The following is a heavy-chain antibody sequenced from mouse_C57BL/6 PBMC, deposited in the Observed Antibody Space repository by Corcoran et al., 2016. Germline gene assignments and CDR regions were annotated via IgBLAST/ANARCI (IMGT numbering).Heavy chain of an antibody. V-gene: IGHV14-3*01. D-gene: IGHD4-1*01. CDR3: ARMYWFDY. Sequence: EVQMQQSVAELVRPGASVKLSCTAAGFNMKKNYMHWVKQRPEQGLEWIGRIDPANGNTKYAPKFQGKATITADTSSNTAYLQLSSLTSEDTAIYSCARMYWFDYWGQGTTLTVSS. CDR1: GFNMKKNY. CDR2: IDPANGNT. J-gene: IGHJ2*01.